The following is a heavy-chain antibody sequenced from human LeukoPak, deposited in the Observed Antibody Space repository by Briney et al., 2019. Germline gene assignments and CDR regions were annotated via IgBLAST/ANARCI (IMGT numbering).Heavy chain of an antibody. CDR1: GFTFSSYE. J-gene: IGHJ6*04. V-gene: IGHV3-48*03. CDR2: ISSSGSTI. Sequence: GGSLRLSCAASGFTFSSYEMNWVRQAPGKGLEWVSYISSSGSTIYYADSVKGRFTISRDNTKNSLYLQMNSLRAEDTAVYYCARDRYSGSYPLDVWGKGTTVTVSS. CDR3: ARDRYSGSYPLDV. D-gene: IGHD1-26*01.